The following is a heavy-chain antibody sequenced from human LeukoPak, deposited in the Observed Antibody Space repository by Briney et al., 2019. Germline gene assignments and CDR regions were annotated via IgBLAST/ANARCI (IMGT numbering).Heavy chain of an antibody. CDR1: GGSFSGYY. V-gene: IGHV4-34*01. Sequence: SESLSLTCAVYGGSFSGYYWSWIRQPPGKGLEWIGEINHSGSTNYNPSLKSRVTISVDTSKNQFSLKLSSVTAADTAVYYCARSRGSGWYRGWYFDYWGQGTLVTVSS. CDR2: INHSGST. J-gene: IGHJ4*02. D-gene: IGHD6-19*01. CDR3: ARSRGSGWYRGWYFDY.